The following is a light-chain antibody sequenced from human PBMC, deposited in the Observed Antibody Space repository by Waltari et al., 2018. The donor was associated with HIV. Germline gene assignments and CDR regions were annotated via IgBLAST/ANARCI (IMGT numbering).Light chain of an antibody. J-gene: IGLJ1*01. CDR1: SSDVGGYNY. CDR2: DVT. Sequence: QSALTQTRSVSGSPGQSVTISCTGTSSDVGGYNYVSWYQQHPGKAPKLIIYDVTNRPSGVPDRSTGSKSGDTASLTMSGLQAEDEADYYCCSYAGSKTYVFGTGTKVTVL. CDR3: CSYAGSKTYV. V-gene: IGLV2-11*01.